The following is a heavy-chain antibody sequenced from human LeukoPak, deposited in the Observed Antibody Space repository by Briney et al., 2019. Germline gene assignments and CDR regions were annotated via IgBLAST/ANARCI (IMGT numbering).Heavy chain of an antibody. V-gene: IGHV1-18*01. CDR1: GYTFTSYG. J-gene: IGHJ5*02. CDR2: ISAYNGNT. CDR3: ARTMVTKLMWGNWFDP. D-gene: IGHD4-17*01. Sequence: ASVKVSCKASGYTFTSYGMSWVRQAPGQGLEWMGWISAYNGNTNYAQKLQGRVTMTTDTSTSTAYMELRSLRSDDTAVYYCARTMVTKLMWGNWFDPWGQGTLVTVSS.